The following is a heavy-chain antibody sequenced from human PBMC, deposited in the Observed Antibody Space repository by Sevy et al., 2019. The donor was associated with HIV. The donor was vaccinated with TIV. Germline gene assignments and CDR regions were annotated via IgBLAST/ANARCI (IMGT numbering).Heavy chain of an antibody. CDR1: GFTFSSYA. CDR2: ISGSGGST. J-gene: IGHJ4*02. CDR3: AKDYCSGGSCYSTTFDY. Sequence: GGSLRLSCAASGFTFSSYAMSWVRQAPGKGLEWVSAISGSGGSTCYADSVKGRFTISRDNSKNTLYLQMNSLRAEDTAVHYCAKDYCSGGSCYSTTFDYWGQGTLVTVSS. V-gene: IGHV3-23*01. D-gene: IGHD2-15*01.